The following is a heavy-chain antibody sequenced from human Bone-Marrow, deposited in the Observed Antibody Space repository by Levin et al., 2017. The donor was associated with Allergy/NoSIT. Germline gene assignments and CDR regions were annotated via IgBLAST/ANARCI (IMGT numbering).Heavy chain of an antibody. D-gene: IGHD3-10*01. V-gene: IGHV3-30*18. CDR2: LSYDGSNR. CDR3: AKVPTYYGSGGQYSGRMLGARGWGC. CDR1: GYTFSSYG. J-gene: IGHJ4*02. Sequence: GGSLRLSCAASGYTFSSYGMHWVRQAPGKGLEWVAVLSYDGSNRYYADSVKGRFTISRDNSKNTLYLQMNSLRAEDTAVYYCAKVPTYYGSGGQYSGRMLGARGWGCWGQGTLVTVSS.